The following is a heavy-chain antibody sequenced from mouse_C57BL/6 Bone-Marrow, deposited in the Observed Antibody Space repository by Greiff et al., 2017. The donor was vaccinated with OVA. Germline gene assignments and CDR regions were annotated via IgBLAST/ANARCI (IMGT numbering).Heavy chain of an antibody. J-gene: IGHJ3*01. CDR2: INPSTGGT. CDR3: ARSYGSSFAY. V-gene: IGHV1-42*01. D-gene: IGHD1-1*01. Sequence: VQLKESGPELVKPGASVKISCKASGYSFTGYYMNWVKQSPEKSLEWIGEINPSTGGTTYNQKFKAKATLTVDKSSSTAYMQLKSLTSEDSAVYYCARSYGSSFAYWGQGTLVTVSA. CDR1: GYSFTGYY.